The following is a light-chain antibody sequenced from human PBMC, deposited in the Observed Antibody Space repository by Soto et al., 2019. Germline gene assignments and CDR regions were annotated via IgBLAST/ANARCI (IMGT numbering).Light chain of an antibody. Sequence: EIGLTQSPATLSLSPRDRATLSCRASQSVSRYLAWYQQKPGQAPRLLIHDTSTRATGVPDTFSGSGSGTEFTLTISSLEPEDSAMYYCQQRFSWPPTFGGGTHVEIK. V-gene: IGKV3-11*01. CDR1: QSVSRY. CDR3: QQRFSWPPT. J-gene: IGKJ4*01. CDR2: DTS.